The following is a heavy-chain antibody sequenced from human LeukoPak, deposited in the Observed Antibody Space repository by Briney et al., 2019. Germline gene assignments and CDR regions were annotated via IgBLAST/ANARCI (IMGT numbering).Heavy chain of an antibody. CDR3: ARASYYYASGAYDY. CDR2: IYTSGST. Sequence: SQTLSLTCTVSGGSISSGSYYWSWIRQPAGKGLEWIGRIYTSGSTNYNPSLKSRVTISVDTSKNQFSLKLSSVTAADTAVYYCARASYYYASGAYDYRGQGTLVTVSS. CDR1: GGSISSGSYY. D-gene: IGHD3-10*01. J-gene: IGHJ4*02. V-gene: IGHV4-61*02.